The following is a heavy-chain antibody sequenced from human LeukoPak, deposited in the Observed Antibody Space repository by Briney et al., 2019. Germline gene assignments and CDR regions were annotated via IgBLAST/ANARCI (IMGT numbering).Heavy chain of an antibody. CDR1: GGSISSYY. V-gene: IGHV4-4*07. Sequence: SETLSLTCTVSGGSISSYYWSWIRQPAGKGLEWIGRIYTSGSTNYNPSLKSRVTMSVDTSKNQFSLKLSSVTAADTAVYYCARSYLWELLGVAFDLWGQGTMVTVSS. J-gene: IGHJ3*01. D-gene: IGHD1-26*01. CDR2: IYTSGST. CDR3: ARSYLWELLGVAFDL.